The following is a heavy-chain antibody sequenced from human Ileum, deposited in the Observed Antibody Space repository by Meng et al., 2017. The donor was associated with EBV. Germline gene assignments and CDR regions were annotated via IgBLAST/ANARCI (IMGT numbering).Heavy chain of an antibody. Sequence: VQLVECGGGLVQPGRSLRLSCAASKFTFKNYGMHWVRQAPGKGLEWVAVIWYDGSNKYYADSVRGRFTVTRDNSKNTLYLQMDSLRAEDTAVYYCARDIRSWYFDLWGRGTLVTVSS. CDR1: KFTFKNYG. J-gene: IGHJ2*01. D-gene: IGHD3-10*01. V-gene: IGHV3-33*01. CDR2: IWYDGSNK. CDR3: ARDIRSWYFDL.